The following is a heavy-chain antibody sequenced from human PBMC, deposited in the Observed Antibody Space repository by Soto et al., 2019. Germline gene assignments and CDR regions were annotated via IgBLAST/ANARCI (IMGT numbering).Heavy chain of an antibody. J-gene: IGHJ4*02. CDR2: IIPIFGTA. Sequence: QVQLVQSGAEVKKPGSSVKVSCKASVGTFSSYAISWVRQAPGQGREWMGGIIPIFGTANYAQKFQGRVTITADESTSRAYMELSSLRSEDTAVYYCARDGSDSSGYYCIAPPTRWGQGTLVTVSS. CDR1: VGTFSSYA. CDR3: ARDGSDSSGYYCIAPPTR. D-gene: IGHD3-22*01. V-gene: IGHV1-69*12.